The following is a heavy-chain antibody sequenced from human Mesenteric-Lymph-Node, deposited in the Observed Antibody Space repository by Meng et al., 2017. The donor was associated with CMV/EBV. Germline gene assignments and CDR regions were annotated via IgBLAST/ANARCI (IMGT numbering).Heavy chain of an antibody. Sequence: QVQLQQWGAGLLKPSETLSLTCAVYGGSFSGYYWSWIRQPPGKGLEWIGEINHSEVPNYNPSPKSRVTISLDRSKNQFSLKLSSVTAEDTAVYYCARGSDIPVNNYWGQGTLVTVSS. J-gene: IGHJ4*02. D-gene: IGHD2-15*01. CDR2: INHSEVP. V-gene: IGHV4-34*01. CDR3: ARGSDIPVNNY. CDR1: GGSFSGYY.